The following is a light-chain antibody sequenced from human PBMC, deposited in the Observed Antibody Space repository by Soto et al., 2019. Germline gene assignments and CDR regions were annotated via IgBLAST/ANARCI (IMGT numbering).Light chain of an antibody. CDR2: GAS. J-gene: IGKJ1*01. CDR1: QSVSSSY. Sequence: EIVLTQSPGTLSLSPGERATLSCRASQSVSSSYLAWYQQKPGQAPRLLIYGASTRATGIPARFSGSGSGTEFTLTINSLQSEDFAVYYCQQYNNWPPGTFGRGTKVDIK. CDR3: QQYNNWPPGT. V-gene: IGKV3-15*01.